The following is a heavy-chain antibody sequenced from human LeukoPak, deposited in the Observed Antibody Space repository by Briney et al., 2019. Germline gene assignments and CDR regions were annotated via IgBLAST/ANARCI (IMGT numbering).Heavy chain of an antibody. J-gene: IGHJ4*02. CDR2: ISSGSSSTR. Sequence: PGGSLRLSCAASRFTFSSYDMYWVRQAPGKGLEWVSYISSGSSSTRYYADSVKGRFTISRDNAKNSLYLQMNSLRAEDTAVYYCAGGGPVYSSGWYGSRFDYRGQGTRVTVSS. CDR1: RFTFSSYD. V-gene: IGHV3-48*01. CDR3: AGGGPVYSSGWYGSRFDY. D-gene: IGHD6-19*01.